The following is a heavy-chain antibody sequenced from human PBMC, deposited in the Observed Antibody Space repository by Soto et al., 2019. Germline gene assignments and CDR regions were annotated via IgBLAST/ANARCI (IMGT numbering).Heavy chain of an antibody. Sequence: SETLSLTCAVSGGSISTNNWWTWVRQAPGEGLEWIGEVYRTGSTNYNRSLKSRIAISIDKSKNQYSLSLTSVTAADTAVYYCARVGGFAGLDYWGQGTLVTVLL. D-gene: IGHD5-12*01. V-gene: IGHV4-4*02. CDR2: VYRTGST. CDR3: ARVGGFAGLDY. CDR1: GGSISTNNW. J-gene: IGHJ4*02.